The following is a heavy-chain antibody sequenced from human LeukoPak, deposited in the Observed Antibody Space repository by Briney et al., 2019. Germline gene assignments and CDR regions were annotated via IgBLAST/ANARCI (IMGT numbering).Heavy chain of an antibody. J-gene: IGHJ4*02. CDR3: ARDGTVIVVGPFDY. CDR2: IYHSGSA. V-gene: IGHV4-38-2*02. CDR1: GYSISNDYY. D-gene: IGHD3-22*01. Sequence: PSETLSLTCTVSGYSISNDYYWGWIRQPPGKGLEWIGSIYHSGSAYYNPSLKSRVTISIDTSKNHFSLKLSSVTAADTAVYYCARDGTVIVVGPFDYWGRGTLVTVSS.